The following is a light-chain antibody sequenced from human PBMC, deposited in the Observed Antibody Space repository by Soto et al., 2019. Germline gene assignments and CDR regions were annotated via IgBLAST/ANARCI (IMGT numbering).Light chain of an antibody. J-gene: IGLJ2*01. CDR1: SSDVGGFNF. V-gene: IGLV2-14*01. CDR2: EVS. CDR3: SSYXGXSHVV. Sequence: QSALTQPASVSGSPGQSITISCAGTSSDVGGFNFVSWYQHHPGKAPKLVIYEVSNRPSGVSTRFSGSKSGNTASLTISGLQAEDEAEYYCSSYXGXSHVVFGGGTKLTVX.